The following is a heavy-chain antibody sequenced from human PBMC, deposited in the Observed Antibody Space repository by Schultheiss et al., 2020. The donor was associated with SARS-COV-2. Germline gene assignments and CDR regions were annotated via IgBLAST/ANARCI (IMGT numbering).Heavy chain of an antibody. CDR1: GFTFSSYW. CDR2: ISASGGST. Sequence: GGSLRLSCAASGFTFSSYWMSWVRQAPGKGLHRVSVISASGGSTIYADSVKGRFTISRDNAKNSLYLQMNSLRAEDTAVYYCARVEASWFDPWGQGTLVTVSS. V-gene: IGHV3-23*01. CDR3: ARVEASWFDP. J-gene: IGHJ5*02. D-gene: IGHD3-3*01.